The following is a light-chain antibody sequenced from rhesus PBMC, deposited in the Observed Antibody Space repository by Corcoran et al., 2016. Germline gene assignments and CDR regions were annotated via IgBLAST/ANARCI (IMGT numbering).Light chain of an antibody. Sequence: QVILTQSPATLSLSPGERATLSCRASQSVSSYLAWYQQKPGQAPRLLIYGAASRATGIPDRFSGSGSGTDVTRTISSLEPEDVGVYHCYQHSSGYSFGQGTKVEIK. V-gene: IGKV3-10*01. CDR3: YQHSSGYS. CDR1: QSVSSY. CDR2: GAA. J-gene: IGKJ2*01.